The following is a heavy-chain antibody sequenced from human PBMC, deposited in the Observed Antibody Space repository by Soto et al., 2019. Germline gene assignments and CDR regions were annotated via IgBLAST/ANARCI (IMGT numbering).Heavy chain of an antibody. CDR1: GGSFSGFY. D-gene: IGHD3-10*01. CDR2: ISHSGST. CDR3: ARGHGSGSYYNPRYFDY. J-gene: IGHJ4*02. V-gene: IGHV4-34*01. Sequence: PSETLSLTCAVYGGSFSGFYWSWIRQPPGKGLEWIGEISHSGSTNYNPSLKSRVTISVDTSKNQFSLKLSSVTAADTAVYYCARGHGSGSYYNPRYFDYWGQGTLGTVSS.